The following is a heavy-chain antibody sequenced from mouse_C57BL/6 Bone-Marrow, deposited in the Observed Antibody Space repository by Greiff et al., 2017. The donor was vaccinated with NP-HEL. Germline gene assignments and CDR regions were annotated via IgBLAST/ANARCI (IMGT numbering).Heavy chain of an antibody. J-gene: IGHJ2*01. CDR3: AKLTGNY. CDR1: GYTFTSYT. Sequence: VQGVESGAELARPGASVKMSCKASGYTFTSYTMHWVKQRPGQGLEWIGYINPSSGYTKYNQKFKDKATLTADKSSSTAYMQLSSLTSEDSAVYYCAKLTGNYWGQGTTLTVSS. CDR2: INPSSGYT. D-gene: IGHD4-1*01. V-gene: IGHV1-4*01.